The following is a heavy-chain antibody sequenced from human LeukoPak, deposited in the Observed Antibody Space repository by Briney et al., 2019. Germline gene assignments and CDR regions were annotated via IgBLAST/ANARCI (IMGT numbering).Heavy chain of an antibody. Sequence: PGGSLRLSCAASGFTFSSYSMNWVRQAPGKGLEWVSPISSSSYIYYADSVKGRFTISRDNAKNSLYLQMNSLRAEDTAVYYCARDEGYDILTGYYPAPRWGQGTLVTVSS. CDR2: ISSSSYI. CDR1: GFTFSSYS. CDR3: ARDEGYDILTGYYPAPR. D-gene: IGHD3-9*01. V-gene: IGHV3-21*01. J-gene: IGHJ4*02.